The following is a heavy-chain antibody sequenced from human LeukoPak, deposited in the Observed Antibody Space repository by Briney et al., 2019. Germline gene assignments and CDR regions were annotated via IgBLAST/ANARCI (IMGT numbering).Heavy chain of an antibody. V-gene: IGHV1-2*02. Sequence: ASVKVSCKASGYTFTDYYVYWVRQAPGQGLEWMGWINPNSGDTNYAQKFQGRVTMTRDTSISTAYMDLSSLRSDDTAMYYCARMWSTATSGWNWFDPWGQGTLVTVSP. CDR3: ARMWSTATSGWNWFDP. J-gene: IGHJ5*02. D-gene: IGHD6-13*01. CDR1: GYTFTDYY. CDR2: INPNSGDT.